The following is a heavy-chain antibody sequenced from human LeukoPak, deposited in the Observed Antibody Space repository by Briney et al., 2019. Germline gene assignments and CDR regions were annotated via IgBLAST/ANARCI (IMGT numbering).Heavy chain of an antibody. Sequence: SQTLSLTCTVSGGSISSDNYYWSWIRQPAGKGLEWIGRIYPSGSTNYNPSLKSRVTISVDTSKNQFSLKLSSVTAADTAVYYCARVSATTVTTPDSYYYCYYMDVWGKGTTVTISS. CDR2: IYPSGST. CDR1: GGSISSDNYY. J-gene: IGHJ6*03. V-gene: IGHV4-61*02. CDR3: ARVSATTVTTPDSYYYCYYMDV. D-gene: IGHD4-17*01.